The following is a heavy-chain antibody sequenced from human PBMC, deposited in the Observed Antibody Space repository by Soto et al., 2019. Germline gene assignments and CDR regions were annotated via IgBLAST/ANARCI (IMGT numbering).Heavy chain of an antibody. V-gene: IGHV1-3*01. CDR2: INAGNGNT. J-gene: IGHJ3*02. CDR3: ARYQGYCSSTSCRTVSGAFDI. Sequence: ASVKVSCKASGYTFTSYAMHWVRQAPGQRLEWMGWINAGNGNTKYSQKLQGRVTITRDTSASTAYMELSSLRSEDTAVYYCARYQGYCSSTSCRTVSGAFDIWGQGTMVTVSS. CDR1: GYTFTSYA. D-gene: IGHD2-2*01.